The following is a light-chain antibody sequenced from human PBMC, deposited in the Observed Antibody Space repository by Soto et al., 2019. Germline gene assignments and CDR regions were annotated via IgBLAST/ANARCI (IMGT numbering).Light chain of an antibody. J-gene: IGKJ5*01. V-gene: IGKV3-11*01. CDR2: VAS. CDR1: QSVSTY. Sequence: DIVLTQSPATLSLSLGERATLSCRTSQSVSTYFAWYQQKPGRAPRLLIYVASNMTTGIPARFIGSGSGTDFTLTISSLEPEDFAVNYCQQRSNSPITFGQGTRLEIK. CDR3: QQRSNSPIT.